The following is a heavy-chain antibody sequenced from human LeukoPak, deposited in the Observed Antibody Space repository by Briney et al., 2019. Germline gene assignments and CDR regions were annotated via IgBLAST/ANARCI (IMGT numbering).Heavy chain of an antibody. CDR2: FDPEDCET. CDR3: ATDFTVTGY. Sequence: ASVKGSCTVSGYTLTGFSMHWVRQAPGYGLEWMVCFDPEDCETIYAEKFQGRVTMTEDTSTDTAYMELSSLRSEDTAVYYCATDFTVTGYWGQGTLVTVTS. CDR1: GYTLTGFS. D-gene: IGHD4-17*01. V-gene: IGHV1-24*01. J-gene: IGHJ4*02.